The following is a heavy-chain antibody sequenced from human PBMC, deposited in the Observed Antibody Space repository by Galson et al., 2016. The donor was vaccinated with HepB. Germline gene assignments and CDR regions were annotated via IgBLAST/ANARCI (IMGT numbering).Heavy chain of an antibody. J-gene: IGHJ3*02. CDR3: ARDSGVAFDI. CDR1: GFTFSNYN. V-gene: IGHV3-53*01. D-gene: IGHD3-10*01. Sequence: SLRLSCAASGFTFSNYNMTWVRQAPGKGLEWVSIIYIGGSAFYADSVKGRFTISRDNSKNTVFLQMNSLRAEDTAVYYCARDSGVAFDIWGHGTMVTVSS. CDR2: IYIGGSA.